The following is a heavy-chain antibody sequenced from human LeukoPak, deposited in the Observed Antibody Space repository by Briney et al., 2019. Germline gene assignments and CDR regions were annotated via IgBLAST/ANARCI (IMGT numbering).Heavy chain of an antibody. CDR3: ARGYCSGGSCYYFDY. CDR1: GYTFTSYG. D-gene: IGHD2-15*01. J-gene: IGHJ4*02. CDR2: ISAYNGNT. Sequence: GASVKVSCKASGYTFTSYGISWVRQAPGQGLEWMGWISAYNGNTNYPQKLQGRVTMTTDTSTSTAYMELRSLRSDDTAVYYCARGYCSGGSCYYFDYWGQGTLVTVSS. V-gene: IGHV1-18*01.